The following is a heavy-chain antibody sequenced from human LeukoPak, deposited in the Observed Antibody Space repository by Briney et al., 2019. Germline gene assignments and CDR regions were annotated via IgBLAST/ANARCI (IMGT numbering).Heavy chain of an antibody. D-gene: IGHD3-22*01. CDR1: GFTFSSYG. J-gene: IGHJ4*02. CDR2: IRYDGSNK. Sequence: GGSLRLSCAASGFTFSSYGMHWVRQAPGKGLEWVAFIRYDGSNKYYADSVKGRFTISRDNAKNSLYLQMNSLRAEDTAVYYCARGFDYYDSSGYYYPFDYWGQGTLVTVSS. V-gene: IGHV3-30*02. CDR3: ARGFDYYDSSGYYYPFDY.